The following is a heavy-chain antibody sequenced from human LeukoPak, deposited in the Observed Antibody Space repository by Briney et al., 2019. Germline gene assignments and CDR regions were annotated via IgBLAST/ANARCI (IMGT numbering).Heavy chain of an antibody. D-gene: IGHD1-7*01. V-gene: IGHV1-69*05. Sequence: SVKVSXKASGGTFSSYAISWVRQAPGQGLEWMGGIIPIFGTANYAQKFQGRVTITTDESTSTAYMELSSLRSEDTAVYYCASTNWNYVYFDYWGQGTLVTVSS. CDR1: GGTFSSYA. J-gene: IGHJ4*02. CDR2: IIPIFGTA. CDR3: ASTNWNYVYFDY.